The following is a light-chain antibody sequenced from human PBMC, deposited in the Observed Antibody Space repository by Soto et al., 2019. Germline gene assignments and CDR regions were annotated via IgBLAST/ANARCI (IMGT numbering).Light chain of an antibody. V-gene: IGKV3-11*01. Sequence: IVLTHSPATLSLSPGERATLSCRASQNISSYLIWYQQKPGQAPRLLMYDVSNRATGIPARFSGSGSGTDFTLTISSLEPEDLAVYYCQQRSNWPRKFGQGTKVDIK. J-gene: IGKJ1*01. CDR3: QQRSNWPRK. CDR1: QNISSY. CDR2: DVS.